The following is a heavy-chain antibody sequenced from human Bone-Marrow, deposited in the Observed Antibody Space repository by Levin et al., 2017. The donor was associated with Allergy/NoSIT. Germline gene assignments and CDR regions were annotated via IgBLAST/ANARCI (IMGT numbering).Heavy chain of an antibody. CDR3: ARNPLTTGTTLNWFDP. CDR2: ISSSGSTI. Sequence: PGESLKISCAASGFTFSDYYMSWIRQAPGRGLEWVSYISSSGSTIYYADSVKGRFTISRDNAKASLYLQMNSLRAEDTAVYYCARNPLTTGTTLNWFDPWGQGTLVTVSS. V-gene: IGHV3-11*01. CDR1: GFTFSDYY. D-gene: IGHD1/OR15-1a*01. J-gene: IGHJ5*02.